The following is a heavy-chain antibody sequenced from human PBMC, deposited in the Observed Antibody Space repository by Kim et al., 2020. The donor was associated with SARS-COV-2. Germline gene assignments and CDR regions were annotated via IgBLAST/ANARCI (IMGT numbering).Heavy chain of an antibody. D-gene: IGHD1-7*01. Sequence: GGSLRLSCAASGFIFEDYAIFWVRQAPGKGLEWVSVISGDGGTTYYADSVKGRFTVSRDNSGKSLFLQMNSLGTEDTAFYYCAKDGPYNWNYEKNEHYYYMDVWGKGTTVTVS. CDR3: AKDGPYNWNYEKNEHYYYMDV. CDR1: GFIFEDYA. CDR2: ISGDGGTT. V-gene: IGHV3-43*02. J-gene: IGHJ6*03.